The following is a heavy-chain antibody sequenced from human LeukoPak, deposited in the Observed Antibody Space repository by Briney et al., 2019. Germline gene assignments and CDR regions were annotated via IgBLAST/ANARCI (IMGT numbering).Heavy chain of an antibody. V-gene: IGHV3-21*01. J-gene: IGHJ4*02. D-gene: IGHD6-19*01. CDR3: ARDRTGALAGFDY. CDR1: GFTFSSYS. Sequence: GGSLRLSCAASGFTFSSYSMNWVRQAPGKGLGWVSSISSSSSYIYYADSVKGRFTISRDNAKNSLYLQMNSLRAEDTAVYYCARDRTGALAGFDYWGQGTLVTVSS. CDR2: ISSSSSYI.